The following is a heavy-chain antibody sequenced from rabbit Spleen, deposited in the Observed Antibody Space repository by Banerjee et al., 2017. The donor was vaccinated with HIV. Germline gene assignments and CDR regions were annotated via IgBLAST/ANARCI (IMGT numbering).Heavy chain of an antibody. J-gene: IGHJ4*01. CDR3: VRDLGYDDYSEKGYFNL. CDR1: GFDFSVYG. Sequence: HLKESGGGLVQPGGSLKLSCKASGFDFSVYGLSWVRQAPGKGLEWIGYIDPIFGRTYYASWVNGRFTISSHNAQNTLYLQLNSLTAADTATYFCVRDLGYDDYSEKGYFNLWGPGTLVTVS. CDR2: IDPIFGRT. V-gene: IGHV1S7*01. D-gene: IGHD2-1*01.